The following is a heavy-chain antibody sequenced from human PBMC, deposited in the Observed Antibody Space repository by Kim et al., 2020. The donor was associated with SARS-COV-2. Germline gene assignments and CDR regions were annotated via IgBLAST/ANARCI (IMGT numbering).Heavy chain of an antibody. D-gene: IGHD6-19*01. J-gene: IGHJ4*02. Sequence: NYTPSRESRVTVAVDTSQNVFSLKLRSMTAADTAVYYCARVVAVAPRYFDYWGQGILVTVSS. V-gene: IGHV4-59*01. CDR3: ARVVAVAPRYFDY.